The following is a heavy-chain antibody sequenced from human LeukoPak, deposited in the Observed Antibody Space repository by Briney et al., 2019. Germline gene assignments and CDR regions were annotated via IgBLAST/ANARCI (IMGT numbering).Heavy chain of an antibody. V-gene: IGHV3-30*04. J-gene: IGHJ4*02. CDR2: ISSDGSYK. Sequence: GGSLRLSCAASGFTFSSHALHWVRQAPGKGLEWVAVISSDGSYKYYADSVKGRFTISRDNAKNSLYLQMNSLRAEDTAVYYCARDCSGGSCCDYWGQGTLVTVSS. CDR1: GFTFSSHA. CDR3: ARDCSGGSCCDY. D-gene: IGHD2-15*01.